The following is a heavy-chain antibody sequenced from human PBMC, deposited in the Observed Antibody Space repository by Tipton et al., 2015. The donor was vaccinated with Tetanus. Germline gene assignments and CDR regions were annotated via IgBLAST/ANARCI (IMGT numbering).Heavy chain of an antibody. V-gene: IGHV4-31*03. J-gene: IGHJ4*02. CDR3: ARDQARGARGWNYFGY. Sequence: TLSLTCTVPGGSISSGGYYWSWIRQHPGKGLEWIGDIYYSGSTYYNPSLKSRVTISVDTSKNQFSLKLNSVTAADRAGYYCARDQARGARGWNYFGYWGQGTLVTLSS. CDR1: GGSISSGGYY. CDR2: IYYSGST. D-gene: IGHD1-26*01.